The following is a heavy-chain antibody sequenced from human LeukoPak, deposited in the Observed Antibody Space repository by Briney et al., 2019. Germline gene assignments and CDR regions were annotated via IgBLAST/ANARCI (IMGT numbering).Heavy chain of an antibody. V-gene: IGHV4-59*01. J-gene: IGHJ5*02. CDR1: GGSISSYY. D-gene: IGHD3-10*01. Sequence: PSETLSLTCTVSGGSISSYYWSWLRQPPGKGLEWIGYIYYSGSTNYNPSLKSRVTISVDTSKNQFSLKLSSVTAADTAMYYCAIHVKYGSGSLWNWFDPWGQGTLVTVSS. CDR3: AIHVKYGSGSLWNWFDP. CDR2: IYYSGST.